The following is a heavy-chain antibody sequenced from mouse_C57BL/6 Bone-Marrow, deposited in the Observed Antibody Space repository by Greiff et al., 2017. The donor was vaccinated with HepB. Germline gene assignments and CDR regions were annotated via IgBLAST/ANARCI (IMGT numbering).Heavy chain of an antibody. Sequence: VQLQQSVAELVRPWASVKLSCTASGFNIKNTYMHWVKQRPEQGLEWIGRIDPANGNTKYAPKFQGKATITADTSSNTAYLQLSSLTSEDTAIYYCARSPYYYGSSGYFDVWGTGTTVTVSS. J-gene: IGHJ1*03. CDR1: GFNIKNTY. CDR2: IDPANGNT. D-gene: IGHD1-1*01. V-gene: IGHV14-3*01. CDR3: ARSPYYYGSSGYFDV.